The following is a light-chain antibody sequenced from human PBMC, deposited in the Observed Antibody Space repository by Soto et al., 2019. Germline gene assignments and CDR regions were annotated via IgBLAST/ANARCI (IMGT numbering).Light chain of an antibody. CDR3: CSYAGSYTVI. V-gene: IGLV2-11*01. J-gene: IGLJ2*01. CDR1: SSDVGGYHY. Sequence: QSALTQPRSVSGSPGQSVTISCTGTSSDVGGYHYVSWYQHLPGKAPKLMIYDVTKRPSGVPDRFSGSKSGNTASLTISGLQAEDEADYYCCSYAGSYTVIFGGGIKLTVL. CDR2: DVT.